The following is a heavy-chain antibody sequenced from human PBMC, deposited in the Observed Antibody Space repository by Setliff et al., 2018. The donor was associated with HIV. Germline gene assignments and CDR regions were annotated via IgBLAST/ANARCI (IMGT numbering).Heavy chain of an antibody. J-gene: IGHJ4*02. CDR1: GAFINESTNY. CDR2: TRYSGST. D-gene: IGHD3-3*01. CDR3: GGTYYNFRSV. Sequence: SENLSLTCTVSGAFINESTNYWGWIRQPPGKGLEWIGFTRYSGSTYFRSSLKPRVSISLDTSKNQFSLNLKSVTAADTAMYFCGGTYYNFRSVWGQGTLVTVSS. V-gene: IGHV4-39*07.